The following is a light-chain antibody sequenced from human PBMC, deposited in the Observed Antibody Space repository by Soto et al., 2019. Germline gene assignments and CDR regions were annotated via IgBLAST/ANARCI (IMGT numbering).Light chain of an antibody. CDR3: AAWDDSLSAVV. CDR2: SDN. V-gene: IGLV1-47*02. CDR1: RSNIGSNY. J-gene: IGLJ2*01. Sequence: QSVLTQPPSVSGTPGQGVTISCSGSRSNIGSNYVYWYQRVPGMAPKSLIYSDNQRPSGVPDRFSGSKAGTSASLAISGLRSDDEADYYCAAWDDSLSAVVFGGGTKVTVL.